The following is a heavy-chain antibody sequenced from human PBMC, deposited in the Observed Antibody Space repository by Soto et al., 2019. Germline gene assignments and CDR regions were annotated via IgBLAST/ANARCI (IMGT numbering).Heavy chain of an antibody. D-gene: IGHD1-26*01. V-gene: IGHV3-30*18. CDR3: AKGSDFDY. Sequence: QVQLVESGGGVVQPGRSLRLSCAASGFTFSSYGMHWVRQAPGKGLEWVALISYDGSNKYYTDSVKGRFTISRDNSKNTLDLQMNSLRAEDTAVYYCAKGSDFDYWGQGTLVTVSS. CDR2: ISYDGSNK. J-gene: IGHJ4*02. CDR1: GFTFSSYG.